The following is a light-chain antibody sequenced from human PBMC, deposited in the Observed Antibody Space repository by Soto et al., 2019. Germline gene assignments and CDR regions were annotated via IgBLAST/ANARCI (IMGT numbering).Light chain of an antibody. CDR3: GSYSSTTTREV. V-gene: IGLV2-14*01. Sequence: QSVLAQPASVSGSPGQSIAISCTGASSDVGGYDFVSWYQHHPGTPPKLIIYEVTHRPSGVSHRFSGSKSASTASMTISGLQVEDEADYFCGSYSSTTTREVFGTGTKVTVL. CDR2: EVT. J-gene: IGLJ1*01. CDR1: SSDVGGYDF.